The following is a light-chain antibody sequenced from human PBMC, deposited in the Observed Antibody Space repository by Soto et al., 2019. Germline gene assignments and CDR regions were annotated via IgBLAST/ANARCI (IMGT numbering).Light chain of an antibody. V-gene: IGKV3-20*01. J-gene: IGKJ5*01. Sequence: EVVLTQSPGTLSLSLGERATLSCRASQRLSSSYLGWYQQKPGQAPRLLIYGTSVRAAGTPDRFSGSGSGTDFTLTISGLEPGDVAVYYCQQHGISHITFGQGTRLEIK. CDR2: GTS. CDR3: QQHGISHIT. CDR1: QRLSSSY.